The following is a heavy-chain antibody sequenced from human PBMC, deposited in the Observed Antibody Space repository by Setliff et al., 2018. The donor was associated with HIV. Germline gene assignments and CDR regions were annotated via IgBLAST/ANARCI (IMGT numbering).Heavy chain of an antibody. CDR2: IYYSGTT. Sequence: PSQTLSLTCTVSGGSISRSGTYWSWIRQHPGKGPEWIGYIYYSGTTDYNPSLKSRVTISVDTSKNQFSLKLRSMTAAETAVYYCARWVGELFYYFDYWGQGTPVTVSS. D-gene: IGHD3-10*01. V-gene: IGHV4-31*03. CDR3: ARWVGELFYYFDY. J-gene: IGHJ4*02. CDR1: GGSISRSGTY.